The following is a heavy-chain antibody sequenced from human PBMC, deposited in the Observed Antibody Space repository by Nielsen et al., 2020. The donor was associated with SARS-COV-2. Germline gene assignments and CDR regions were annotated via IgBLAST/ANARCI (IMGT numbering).Heavy chain of an antibody. CDR2: INPSGGST. V-gene: IGHV1-46*01. CDR3: AREHFVGGLGIVVVISTILDY. J-gene: IGHJ4*02. Sequence: ASVKVSCKASGYTFTSYYMHWVRQAPGQGLEWMGIINPSGGSTGYAQKFQGRVTMTRDTSTSTVYMELSGLRSEDTAVYYCAREHFVGGLGIVVVISTILDYWGQGTLVTVSS. CDR1: GYTFTSYY. D-gene: IGHD3-22*01.